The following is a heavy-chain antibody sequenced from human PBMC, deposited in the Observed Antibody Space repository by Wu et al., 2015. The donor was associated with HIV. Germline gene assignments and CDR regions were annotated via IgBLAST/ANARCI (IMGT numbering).Heavy chain of an antibody. CDR3: ARGQNGNDQ. J-gene: IGHJ4*02. V-gene: IGHV1-18*01. Sequence: QVQLVQSGPEVKKPGSSVKVSCKASGGIFSNYAINWVRQAPGQGLEWMGWISAKNGDTNYAQNFQGRVTMTTETSTSTAYMDLRSLRSDDTAVYYCARGQNGNDQWGQGTLVTVSS. CDR1: GGIFSNYA. D-gene: IGHD5-12*01. CDR2: ISAKNGDT.